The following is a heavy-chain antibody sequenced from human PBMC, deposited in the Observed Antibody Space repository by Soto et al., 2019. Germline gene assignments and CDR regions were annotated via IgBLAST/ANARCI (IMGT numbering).Heavy chain of an antibody. CDR3: ARDSLGYCSSTSCYI. Sequence: QVQLQESGPGLMKPSQTLSLTCTVSGGSISSGDYYWSWIRQPPGKGLEWIGYIYYSGSADHNPSLQSRVTISVDTSKNQFSLKLSSVTAADTAVYYCARDSLGYCSSTSCYIWGQGTLVTVSS. J-gene: IGHJ4*02. V-gene: IGHV4-30-4*01. CDR2: IYYSGSA. CDR1: GGSISSGDYY. D-gene: IGHD2-2*02.